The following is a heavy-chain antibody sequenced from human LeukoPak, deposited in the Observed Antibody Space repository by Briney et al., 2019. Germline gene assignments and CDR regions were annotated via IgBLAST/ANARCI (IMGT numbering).Heavy chain of an antibody. V-gene: IGHV3-30*18. J-gene: IGHJ4*02. CDR1: GFTFSSYG. CDR2: ISYDAESN. D-gene: IGHD3-10*01. Sequence: PGGSLRLSCVTSGFTFSSYGMHWVRQVPGKGLEWVAVISYDAESNYHVDSVKGRFTISRDNSKNTLYLQMNSLRAEDTAVYYCAKDFHYYGSGSYPVFDYWGQGTLVTVSS. CDR3: AKDFHYYGSGSYPVFDY.